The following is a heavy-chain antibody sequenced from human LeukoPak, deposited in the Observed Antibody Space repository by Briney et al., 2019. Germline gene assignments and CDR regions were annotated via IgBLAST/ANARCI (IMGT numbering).Heavy chain of an antibody. CDR1: GFSFSSYW. J-gene: IGHJ4*02. CDR3: ARDFRAGSSTPVDY. CDR2: IKQDGSEK. D-gene: IGHD6-19*01. Sequence: GGSLRLSCAASGFSFSSYWISWVRQAPGKGLEWVANIKQDGSEKYYVDSVKGRFTISRDNAKNSLYLQMNSLRAEDTAVYYCARDFRAGSSTPVDYWGQGTLVTVSS. V-gene: IGHV3-7*01.